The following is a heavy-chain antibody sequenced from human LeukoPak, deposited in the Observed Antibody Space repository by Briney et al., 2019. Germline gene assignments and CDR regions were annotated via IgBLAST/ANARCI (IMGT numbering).Heavy chain of an antibody. J-gene: IGHJ3*02. CDR1: GFTFSNYW. CDR2: IKQDGSEK. D-gene: IGHD3-3*01. CDR3: VRVKYYDFWSGKDAFDM. V-gene: IGHV3-7*01. Sequence: GGSLRLSCAASGFTFSNYWMSWVRQAPGKGLEWVANIKQDGSEKYYVDSVKGRFTISRDNAKNSLYLQMNSLRGEDTAVYYCVRVKYYDFWSGKDAFDMWGQGTMVTVSS.